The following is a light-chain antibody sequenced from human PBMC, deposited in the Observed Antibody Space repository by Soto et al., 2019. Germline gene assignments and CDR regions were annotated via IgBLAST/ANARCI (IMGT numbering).Light chain of an antibody. Sequence: DIQMTQSPSTLSASVGDRVTITCRASQSISSWLAWYQQKPGKAPKLLIHKASSLERGVPSRFSGSRSGTEFTLTISSLQPDDSATYYCQQYNTAWTFGQGTKVEIK. V-gene: IGKV1-5*03. CDR2: KAS. CDR1: QSISSW. J-gene: IGKJ1*01. CDR3: QQYNTAWT.